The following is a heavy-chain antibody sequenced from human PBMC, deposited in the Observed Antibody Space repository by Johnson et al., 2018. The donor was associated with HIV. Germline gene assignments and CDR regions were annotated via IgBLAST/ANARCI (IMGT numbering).Heavy chain of an antibody. J-gene: IGHJ3*01. D-gene: IGHD4/OR15-4a*01. CDR1: GCTFSSYD. CDR3: VRDDYSFHF. V-gene: IGHV3-13*01. Sequence: VQLVESGGGLVQPGGSLRLSCAASGCTFSSYDMHWVRQATGKGLEWVSTIGPAGDTYYPGSVKGRFTISRDNAKNTLYLEINGLRADDTAVYYCVRDDYSFHFWGRGTLVTVSS. CDR2: IGPAGDT.